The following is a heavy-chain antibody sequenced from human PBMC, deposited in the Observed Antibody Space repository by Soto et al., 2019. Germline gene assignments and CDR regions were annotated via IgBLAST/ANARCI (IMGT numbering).Heavy chain of an antibody. Sequence: SVKVSCKASGGTFSSYAISWVRQAPGQGLEWMGGIIPIFGTANYAQKFQGRVTITADESTSTAYMELSSLRSEDTAVYYCARDLDSSGWYLSGPFDYWGQGTLVTVSS. V-gene: IGHV1-69*13. CDR3: ARDLDSSGWYLSGPFDY. D-gene: IGHD6-19*01. CDR1: GGTFSSYA. CDR2: IIPIFGTA. J-gene: IGHJ4*02.